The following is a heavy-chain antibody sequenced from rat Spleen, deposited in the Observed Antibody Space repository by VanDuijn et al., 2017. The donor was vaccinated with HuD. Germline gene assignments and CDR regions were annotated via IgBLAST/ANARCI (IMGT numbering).Heavy chain of an antibody. CDR2: IIYDGSST. CDR3: ARRHYGYTDYFDY. Sequence: EVQLVESDGGLVQPGRSMKLSCAASGFTFSHYDMAWVRQAPKKGLEWVATIIYDGSSTYYRDSVKGRFTISRDNAKSTLSLQMDSLRSEDTATYYCARRHYGYTDYFDYWGQGVMVTVSS. V-gene: IGHV5-7*01. J-gene: IGHJ2*01. D-gene: IGHD1-9*01. CDR1: GFTFSHYD.